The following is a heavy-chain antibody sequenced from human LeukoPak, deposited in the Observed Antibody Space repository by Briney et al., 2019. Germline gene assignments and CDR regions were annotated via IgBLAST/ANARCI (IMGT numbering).Heavy chain of an antibody. V-gene: IGHV4-4*09. CDR1: GVSINTYY. Sequence: SETLSLTCTVSGVSINTYYASWIRQAPGKGLEFIGFIYNGGNTNYNPSLKSRATISVDTSNNRFSLRLTSVTAADTAMYYCAAGPWELDFWGQGTLVTVSS. J-gene: IGHJ4*02. CDR2: IYNGGNT. D-gene: IGHD1-26*01. CDR3: AAGPWELDF.